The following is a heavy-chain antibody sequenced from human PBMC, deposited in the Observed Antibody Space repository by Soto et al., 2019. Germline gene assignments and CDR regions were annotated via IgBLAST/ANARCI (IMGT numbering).Heavy chain of an antibody. V-gene: IGHV5-10-1*01. Sequence: GESLKISCKGSGYSFTSYWISWVRQMPGKGLEWMGRIDPSDSYTNYSPSFQGHVTISADKSISTAYLQWSSLKASDTAMYYCAAPKQLSMGYYYVMDVWGQGTTVTVSS. CDR3: AAPKQLSMGYYYVMDV. CDR2: IDPSDSYT. J-gene: IGHJ6*02. D-gene: IGHD2-2*01. CDR1: GYSFTSYW.